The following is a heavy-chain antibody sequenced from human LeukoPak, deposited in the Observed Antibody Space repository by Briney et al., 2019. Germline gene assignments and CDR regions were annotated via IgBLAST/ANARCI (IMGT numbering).Heavy chain of an antibody. J-gene: IGHJ6*02. CDR1: GFTFSSYS. Sequence: GGSLRLSCAASGFTFSSYSMNWVRQAPGKGLEWVSYISSSSSTIYYADSVKGRFTISRVNAKNSLYLQMNSLRAEDTAVYYCARVGTYYYDSSGTPNYYGMDVWGQGTTVTVSS. CDR2: ISSSSSTI. D-gene: IGHD3-22*01. V-gene: IGHV3-48*01. CDR3: ARVGTYYYDSSGTPNYYGMDV.